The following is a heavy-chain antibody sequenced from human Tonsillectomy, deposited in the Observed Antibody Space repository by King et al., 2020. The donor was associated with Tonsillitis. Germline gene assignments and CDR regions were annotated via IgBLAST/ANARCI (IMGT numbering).Heavy chain of an antibody. CDR2: ISNSGSTI. V-gene: IGHV3-48*01. D-gene: IGHD3-9*01. CDR1: GFTFRTYS. J-gene: IGHJ6*02. Sequence: VQLVESGGGLVQPGGSLRLSCEASGFTFRTYSMNWVRQSPGKGLEWVSYISNSGSTIYYADSVKGRFTISRDNAKNSLFLQMNSLRAADTAVYYCARDGDDIWTGSYPTYCYCGIDVWRRGTAVTVS. CDR3: ARDGDDIWTGSYPTYCYCGIDV.